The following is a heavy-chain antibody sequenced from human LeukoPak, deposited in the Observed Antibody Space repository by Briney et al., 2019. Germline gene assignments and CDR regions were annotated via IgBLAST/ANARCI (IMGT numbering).Heavy chain of an antibody. D-gene: IGHD3-22*01. CDR1: GGSISSSNW. V-gene: IGHV4-4*02. CDR3: ARESPHYYDSSGYLDY. Sequence: SETLSLTCAVSGGSISSSNWWSWVRQPPGKGLEWIGEIYHSGSTNYNPSLKSRVTISVDKSKNQFSLKLSSVTAADTAVYYCARESPHYYDSSGYLDYWGQGTLVTVSS. CDR2: IYHSGST. J-gene: IGHJ4*02.